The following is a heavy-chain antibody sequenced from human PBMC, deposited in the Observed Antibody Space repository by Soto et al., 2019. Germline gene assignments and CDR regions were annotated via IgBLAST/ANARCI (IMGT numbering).Heavy chain of an antibody. CDR2: IYSSGRT. J-gene: IGHJ4*02. CDR1: GGSVNSDDYY. Sequence: SETLSLTCTVSGGSVNSDDYYWSWIRQPPGKGLEWIGYIYSSGRTNYNPSLMSRVTISLDTSRNQFSLKLSSVTAADTAVFFCAREYSNSPEAFDSWGQGTLVTVS. CDR3: AREYSNSPEAFDS. D-gene: IGHD1-26*01. V-gene: IGHV4-61*08.